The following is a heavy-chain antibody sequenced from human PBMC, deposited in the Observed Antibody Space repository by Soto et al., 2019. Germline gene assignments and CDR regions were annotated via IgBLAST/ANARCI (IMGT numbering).Heavy chain of an antibody. J-gene: IGHJ5*02. CDR3: ARDQAAAGRGFDP. CDR2: IYYSGST. Sequence: ASETLSLTCTVSGGSISSYYWSWIRQPPGKGLEWIGYIYYSGSTNYNPSLKSRVTISVDTSKNQFSLKLSSVTAADTAVYYCARDQAAAGRGFDPWGQGTLVTVSS. CDR1: GGSISSYY. V-gene: IGHV4-59*01. D-gene: IGHD6-13*01.